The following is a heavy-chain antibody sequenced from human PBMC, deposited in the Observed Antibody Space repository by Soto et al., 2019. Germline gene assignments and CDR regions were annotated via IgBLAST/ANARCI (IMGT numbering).Heavy chain of an antibody. D-gene: IGHD2-2*01. V-gene: IGHV3-23*01. CDR3: AKDRDVVVPADAFDI. CDR1: GFTFSSYA. J-gene: IGHJ3*02. CDR2: ISGRGGST. Sequence: QLGGSLRLSCAASGFTFSSYAMSWVRQAPGKGLEWVSAISGRGGSTYYADSVKGRFTISRDNSKNTLYLQMNSLGAEDTAVYYCAKDRDVVVPADAFDIWGQGTMVTVSS.